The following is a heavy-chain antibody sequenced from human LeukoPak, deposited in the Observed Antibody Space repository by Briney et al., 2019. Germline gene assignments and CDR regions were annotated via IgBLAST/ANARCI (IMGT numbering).Heavy chain of an antibody. Sequence: GRSLRLSCAASGFVFSNDAMHWVRQAPGKGLEWVAFIWFDGSNKHYADSVKGRFTISRDNSEDTLYLQMNSLRAEDTAVYYCVRDPSGSGFAFDSWGQGALVTVSS. D-gene: IGHD1-1*01. CDR2: IWFDGSNK. CDR1: GFVFSNDA. J-gene: IGHJ4*02. V-gene: IGHV3-33*01. CDR3: VRDPSGSGFAFDS.